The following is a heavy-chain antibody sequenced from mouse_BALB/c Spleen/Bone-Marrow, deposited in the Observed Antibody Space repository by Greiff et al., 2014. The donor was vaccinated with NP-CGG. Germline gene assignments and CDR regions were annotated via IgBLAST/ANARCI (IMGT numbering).Heavy chain of an antibody. CDR3: ARDYWYDGAMDY. Sequence: LVESGAELMKPGASVKISCKATGYTFSSYWIEWVKQRPGHGLEWIGEILPGSGTTNYNENFKGKATFTADTSSNTAYMQLSSLTSEDSAVYYCARDYWYDGAMDYWGQGTSVTVSS. CDR2: ILPGSGTT. D-gene: IGHD2-14*01. V-gene: IGHV1-9*01. CDR1: GYTFSSYW. J-gene: IGHJ4*01.